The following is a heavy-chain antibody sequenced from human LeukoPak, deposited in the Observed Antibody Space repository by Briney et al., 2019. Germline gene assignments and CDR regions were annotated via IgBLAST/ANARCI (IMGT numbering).Heavy chain of an antibody. CDR2: IYYSGST. CDR1: GGSISSSSNY. J-gene: IGHJ4*02. D-gene: IGHD1-26*01. V-gene: IGHV4-39*02. CDR3: ARDLILGPTYFDY. Sequence: SETLSLTCTVSGGSISSSSNYWGWIPQPPGQGLEWIGSIYYSGSTYYNPSIKSRVTISEDTSKNHFSLKLSSVTAADTAVYYCARDLILGPTYFDYWGQGTLVTVSS.